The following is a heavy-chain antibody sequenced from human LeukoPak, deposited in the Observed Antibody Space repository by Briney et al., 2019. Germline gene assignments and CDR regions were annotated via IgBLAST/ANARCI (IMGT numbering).Heavy chain of an antibody. CDR3: ARDTGSGYYDSSGRDCFDY. Sequence: PGGSLRLSCAASGFTFSDYYMNWVRQAPGKGLEWVSSISSSSSYIYYADSVKGRFTISRDNAKNSLYLQMNSLRAEDTAVYYCARDTGSGYYDSSGRDCFDYWGQGTLVTVSS. CDR1: GFTFSDYY. J-gene: IGHJ4*02. V-gene: IGHV3-21*01. CDR2: ISSSSSYI. D-gene: IGHD3-22*01.